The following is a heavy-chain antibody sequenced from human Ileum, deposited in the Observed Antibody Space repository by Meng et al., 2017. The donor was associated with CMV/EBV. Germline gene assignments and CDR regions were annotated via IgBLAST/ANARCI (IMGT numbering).Heavy chain of an antibody. CDR1: RYARRNYS. CDR3: AREPTEHYFFDD. CDR2: KRRTTGAP. Sequence: KESRYARRNYSIRWVRQAAGRGLEGMGIKRRTTGAPTYVEKFRGRLTMSRDTSTSTVYMELSRLTSDDTAVYYCAREPTEHYFFDDWGQGALVTVSS. V-gene: IGHV1-46*01. J-gene: IGHJ4*02.